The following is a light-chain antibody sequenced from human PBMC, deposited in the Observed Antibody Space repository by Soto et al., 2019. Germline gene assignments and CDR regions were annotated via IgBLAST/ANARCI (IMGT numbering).Light chain of an antibody. J-gene: IGLJ1*01. CDR2: TNN. CDR3: AAWDDSLNGYV. Sequence: QSVLTQPPSASGTPGQMVTISCSGSSSNIGSNTVNWYQQLPGTAPKLLIFTNNQRPSGVPDRFSGSKSGTSGSLAISGLQSEDEADYYCAAWDDSLNGYVFGAGTKVTVL. CDR1: SSNIGSNT. V-gene: IGLV1-44*01.